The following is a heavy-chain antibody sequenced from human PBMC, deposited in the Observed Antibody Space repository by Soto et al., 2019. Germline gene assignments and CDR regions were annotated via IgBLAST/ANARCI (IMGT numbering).Heavy chain of an antibody. Sequence: SETLSLTCAVSGGSISSGGYSWSWIRQPPGKGLEWIGYIYHSGSTYYNPSLKSRVTISVDRSKNQFSLKLSSVTAADTAVYYCARHRYSYGVYYFDYWGQGTLVTVSS. J-gene: IGHJ4*02. CDR1: GGSISSGGYS. V-gene: IGHV4-30-2*01. CDR2: IYHSGST. CDR3: ARHRYSYGVYYFDY. D-gene: IGHD5-18*01.